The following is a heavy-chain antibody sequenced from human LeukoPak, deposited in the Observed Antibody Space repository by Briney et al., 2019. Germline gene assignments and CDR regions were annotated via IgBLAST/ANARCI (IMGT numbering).Heavy chain of an antibody. Sequence: PGGSLRLSCAASGFTFSSYGMHWVRQAPGKGLEWVAVISYDGSNKYYADSVKGRFTISRDNSKNTLYLQMNSLRAEDTAVYYCAKDKRVSVVVTHFDYWGQGTLVTVSS. J-gene: IGHJ4*02. D-gene: IGHD2-21*02. CDR1: GFTFSSYG. V-gene: IGHV3-30*18. CDR3: AKDKRVSVVVTHFDY. CDR2: ISYDGSNK.